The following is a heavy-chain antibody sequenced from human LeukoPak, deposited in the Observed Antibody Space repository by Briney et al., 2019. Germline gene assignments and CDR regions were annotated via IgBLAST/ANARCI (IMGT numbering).Heavy chain of an antibody. Sequence: PGGSLRLSCAASGFTFTSYAMSWVRQAPGKGLEWVSAISGSGGGTYYADSVKGRFTISRDNSKNTLYLQMSSLRAEDTAVYYCAMQWLLMTYFDYLGQGTLVTVSS. CDR1: GFTFTSYA. D-gene: IGHD6-19*01. V-gene: IGHV3-23*01. CDR2: ISGSGGGT. CDR3: AMQWLLMTYFDY. J-gene: IGHJ4*02.